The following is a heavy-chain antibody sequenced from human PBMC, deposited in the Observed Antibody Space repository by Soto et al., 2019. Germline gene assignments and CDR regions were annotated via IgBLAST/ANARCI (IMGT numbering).Heavy chain of an antibody. D-gene: IGHD3-22*01. Sequence: QVQLVESGGGVVQPGRSLRLSCAASGFTFSSYAMHWVRQAPGKGLEWVAVISYDGSNKYYADSVKGRFTISRDNSKNTLYLQMNSLRAEDTAVYYCARGIDASYYYDSSGYYFGDHSGQGTLVTVSS. CDR3: ARGIDASYYYDSSGYYFGDH. CDR1: GFTFSSYA. V-gene: IGHV3-30-3*01. CDR2: ISYDGSNK. J-gene: IGHJ4*02.